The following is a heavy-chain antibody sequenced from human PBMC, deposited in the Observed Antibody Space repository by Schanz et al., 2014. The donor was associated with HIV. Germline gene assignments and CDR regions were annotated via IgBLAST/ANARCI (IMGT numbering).Heavy chain of an antibody. Sequence: EVQLLESGGGFVQPGGSLRLSCAASGFNFNNYAMTWVRQPPGKGLEWVSTISASGATTFYAGSVKGRFTISRDNSKNPLFLQVNSLRAEDTAVYYCAKMARSVAANTNFDYWGQGTLVTVSS. J-gene: IGHJ4*02. CDR1: GFNFNNYA. CDR2: ISASGATT. CDR3: AKMARSVAANTNFDY. V-gene: IGHV3-23*01. D-gene: IGHD6-19*01.